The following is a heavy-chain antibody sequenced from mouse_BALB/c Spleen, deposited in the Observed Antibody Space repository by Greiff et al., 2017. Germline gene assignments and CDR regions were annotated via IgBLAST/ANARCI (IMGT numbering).Heavy chain of an antibody. V-gene: IGHV3-2*02. CDR2: ISYSGST. CDR1: GYSITSDYA. J-gene: IGHJ4*01. Sequence: EVQRVESGPGLVKPSQSLSLTCTVTGYSITSDYAWNWIRQFPGNKLEWMGYISYSGSTSYNPSLKSRISITRDTSKNQFFLQLNSVTTEDTATYYCARTLGLRLMDYWGQGTSVTVSS. CDR3: ARTLGLRLMDY. D-gene: IGHD3-1*01.